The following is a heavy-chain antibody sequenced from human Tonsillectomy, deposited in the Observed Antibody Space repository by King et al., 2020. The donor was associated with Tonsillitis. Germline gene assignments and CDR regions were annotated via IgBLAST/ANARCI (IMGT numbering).Heavy chain of an antibody. J-gene: IGHJ4*02. Sequence: VQLVESGGGLVQPGGSLRLSCAASGFAFSSYAMSWVRQAPGKGLEWVSVIYSGGSSTYYADSVKGRFTISRDNSKNTLYLQMNSLRAEDTAVYYCAKWLYGLGSYGFDYWGQGTLVTVSS. V-gene: IGHV3-23*03. CDR1: GFAFSSYA. CDR2: IYSGGSST. D-gene: IGHD3-10*01. CDR3: AKWLYGLGSYGFDY.